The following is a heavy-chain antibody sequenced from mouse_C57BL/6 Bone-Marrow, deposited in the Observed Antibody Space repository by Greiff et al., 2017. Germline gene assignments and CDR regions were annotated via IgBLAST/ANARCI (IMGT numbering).Heavy chain of an antibody. CDR1: GYAFTNYL. Sequence: VQLQQSGAELVRPGTSVKVSCKASGYAFTNYLIEWVQQRPGQGLEWIGVINPGSGGTNYNEKFKGKATLTADKSSSTAYMQLSSLTSEDSAVYFCARDGTTPVGFAYWGQGTLVTVSA. CDR2: INPGSGGT. CDR3: ARDGTTPVGFAY. V-gene: IGHV1-54*01. D-gene: IGHD1-1*01. J-gene: IGHJ3*01.